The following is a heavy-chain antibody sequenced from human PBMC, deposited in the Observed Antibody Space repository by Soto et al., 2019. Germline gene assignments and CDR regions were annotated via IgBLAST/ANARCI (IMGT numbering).Heavy chain of an antibody. CDR2: MYYTGVT. CDR1: GGSVRSGNHF. J-gene: IGHJ6*02. Sequence: PSETLSLTCSVSGGSVRSGNHFWNWIRQPPGRGLEWLGYMYYTGVTNYNPSPKSRVSMSVDTSKDQFSLNLTSLTAADTAVYYCARGGEPIGYYGLDVWGQGTTVTVS. V-gene: IGHV4-61*01. CDR3: ARGGEPIGYYGLDV.